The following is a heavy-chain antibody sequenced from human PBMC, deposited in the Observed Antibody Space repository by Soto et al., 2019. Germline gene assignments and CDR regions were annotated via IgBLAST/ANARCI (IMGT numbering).Heavy chain of an antibody. D-gene: IGHD6-19*01. CDR1: GFTFSRYG. V-gene: IGHV3-33*01. CDR3: ASDRYSSGWYDLGY. J-gene: IGHJ4*02. CDR2: IWGDGSNT. Sequence: QVQLVESGGGLVQPGWSLRLSCAASGFTFSRYGMHWVRQAPGKGLEWVAVIWGDGSNTYYVDSVKGRFTISRDNSKNTLYLQMNSLRAEDTAVYYCASDRYSSGWYDLGYWGQGTLVTVSS.